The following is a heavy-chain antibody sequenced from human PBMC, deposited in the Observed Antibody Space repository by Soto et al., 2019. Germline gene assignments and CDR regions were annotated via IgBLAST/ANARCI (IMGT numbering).Heavy chain of an antibody. Sequence: QVTLKESGPVLVKPTETLTLTCTVSGFSLSNPRMGVSWIRQPPGKPLEWLAHFFSDAERSYSASMQSRLTMSTDNSGSQVVLTMTNMDPVDTATYFCARMDGDYHYYAMDVWGQGTTVTVSS. CDR3: ARMDGDYHYYAMDV. J-gene: IGHJ6*02. CDR1: GFSLSNPRMG. V-gene: IGHV2-26*01. D-gene: IGHD4-17*01. CDR2: FFSDAER.